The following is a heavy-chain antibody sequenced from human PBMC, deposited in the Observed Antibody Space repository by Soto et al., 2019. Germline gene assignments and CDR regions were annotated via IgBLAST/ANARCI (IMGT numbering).Heavy chain of an antibody. V-gene: IGHV1-18*01. CDR1: GYTFTSYG. Sequence: ASVKVSCKASGYTFTSYGISWVRQAPGQGLEWMGWISAYNGNTNYAQKLQGRVTMTTDTSTSTAYMELRSLRSDDTAVYYCARVEGKVPADTFDYWGQGTLVTVYS. J-gene: IGHJ4*02. D-gene: IGHD2-2*01. CDR2: ISAYNGNT. CDR3: ARVEGKVPADTFDY.